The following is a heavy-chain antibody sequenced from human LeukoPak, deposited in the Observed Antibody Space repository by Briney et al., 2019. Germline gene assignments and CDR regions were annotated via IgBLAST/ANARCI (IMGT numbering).Heavy chain of an antibody. D-gene: IGHD3-22*01. Sequence: GGSLRLSCAASGFTFRTSWMSWVRQAQGKGLEWVANIKEDGSVKNYVNSVKGRFTISRDNAENSLYLQMNSLRAEDTAVYYCARDRDYYDSSGYDYWGQGTLVTVSS. CDR3: ARDRDYYDSSGYDY. CDR2: IKEDGSVK. J-gene: IGHJ4*02. CDR1: GFTFRTSW. V-gene: IGHV3-7*01.